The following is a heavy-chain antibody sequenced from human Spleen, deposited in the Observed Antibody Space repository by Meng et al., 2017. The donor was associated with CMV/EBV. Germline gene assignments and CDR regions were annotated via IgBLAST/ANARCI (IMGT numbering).Heavy chain of an antibody. CDR3: ARAVVGVARSGLAY. CDR2: MWYDGSKK. Sequence: ASGFTFSSYSMSWVRQAPGKGLEWLAVMWYDGSKKYYADSVKGRFTISRDNSRDTLYLQMNSLRAEDTAVYYCARAVVGVARSGLAYWGQGTLVTVSS. V-gene: IGHV3-33*08. D-gene: IGHD1-26*01. J-gene: IGHJ4*02. CDR1: GFTFSSYS.